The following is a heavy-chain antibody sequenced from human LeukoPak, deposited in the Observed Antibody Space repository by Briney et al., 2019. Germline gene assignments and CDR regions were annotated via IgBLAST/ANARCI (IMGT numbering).Heavy chain of an antibody. V-gene: IGHV1-8*01. CDR1: GYTFTSYD. J-gene: IGHJ4*02. CDR3: ARGRLVGATFFDY. Sequence: ASAKVSCKASGYTFTSYDINWVRQATGQGLEWMGWMNPNSGNTGYAQKFQGRVTMTRNTSISTAYMELSSLRSDDTAVYYCARGRLVGATFFDYWGQGTLVTVSS. CDR2: MNPNSGNT. D-gene: IGHD1-26*01.